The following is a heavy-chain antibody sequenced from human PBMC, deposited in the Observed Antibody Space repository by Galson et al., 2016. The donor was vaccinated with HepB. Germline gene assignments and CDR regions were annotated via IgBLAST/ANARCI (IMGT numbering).Heavy chain of an antibody. V-gene: IGHV3-53*01. CDR1: RLTISSDH. CDR2: IYSGDRT. Sequence: SLRLSCAASRLTISSDHMGWVRQFPGKGLEWVSGIYSGDRTYYADSVRGRFTISRDSSKNTLYLQMNSLTAEDTAMYYCVKDDLYITTVTAEEYYYGMDVWGKGTTVTVSS. CDR3: VKDDLYITTVTAEEYYYGMDV. J-gene: IGHJ6*04. D-gene: IGHD7-27*01.